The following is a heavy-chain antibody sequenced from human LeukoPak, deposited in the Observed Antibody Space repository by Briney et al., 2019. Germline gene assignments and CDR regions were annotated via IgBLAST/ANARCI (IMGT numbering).Heavy chain of an antibody. D-gene: IGHD2-2*01. CDR2: IDPSDSYT. Sequence: GESLKISCKGSGYSFTTYWISWVRQIPGKGLGWVGRIDPSDSYTNYSTSFEGHVTISADKSISTAYLQWSSLKASDTAMYYCAREGADVVVPAAIALRGMDVWGEGTTVTVSS. V-gene: IGHV5-10-1*01. CDR3: AREGADVVVPAAIALRGMDV. CDR1: GYSFTTYW. J-gene: IGHJ6*04.